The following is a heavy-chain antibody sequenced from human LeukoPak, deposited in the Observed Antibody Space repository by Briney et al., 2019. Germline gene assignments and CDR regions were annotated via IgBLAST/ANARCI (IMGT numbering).Heavy chain of an antibody. D-gene: IGHD3-10*01. CDR3: ARSRGSGSYWANWFDP. J-gene: IGHJ5*02. CDR1: GGSISSYY. CDR2: IYYSGST. Sequence: SETLSLTCTVSGGSISSYYWSWIRQPPGKGLEWIGYIYYSGSTNYNPSLKSRVTISVDTSKNQLSLKLSSVTAADTAVYYCARSRGSGSYWANWFDPWGQGTLVTVSS. V-gene: IGHV4-59*01.